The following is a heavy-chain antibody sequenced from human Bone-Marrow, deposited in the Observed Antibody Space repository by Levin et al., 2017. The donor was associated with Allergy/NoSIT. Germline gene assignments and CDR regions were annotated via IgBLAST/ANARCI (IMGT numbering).Heavy chain of an antibody. J-gene: IGHJ6*03. V-gene: IGHV3-7*04. CDR3: VRVRGYDAGAFDYYYYYMDV. CDR2: IKQDGSEK. Sequence: GESLKISCAASGFTFSTYWMSWVRQAPGRGLEWVANIKQDGSEKYYVYSVKGRFTISRDDAKNSLFLQMNSLRAEDTAVYYCVRVRGYDAGAFDYYYYYMDVWGKGTTVTVSS. CDR1: GFTFSTYW. D-gene: IGHD5-12*01.